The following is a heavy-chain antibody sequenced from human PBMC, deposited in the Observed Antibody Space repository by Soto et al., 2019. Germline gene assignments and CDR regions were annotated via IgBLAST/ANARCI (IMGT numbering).Heavy chain of an antibody. D-gene: IGHD6-13*01. V-gene: IGHV3-66*04. CDR3: ARHVGYYWYFDL. CDR1: GFTVSTSY. Sequence: PGGSLRLSCAASGFTVSTSYMGWVRQAPGKGLEWVSSIYREGNTYYADSVRGRFTVSTDNSKDTLYLQMNSLRVDDTAVYYCARHVGYYWYFDLWGRGTLVTVSS. CDR2: IYREGNT. J-gene: IGHJ2*01.